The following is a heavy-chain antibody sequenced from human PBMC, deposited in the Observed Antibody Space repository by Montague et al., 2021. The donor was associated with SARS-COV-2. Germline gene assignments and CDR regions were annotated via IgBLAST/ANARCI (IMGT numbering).Heavy chain of an antibody. CDR3: ARAQLDFDWLSMPSSHWFDP. V-gene: IGHV4-31*03. CDR2: IYYSGNT. D-gene: IGHD3-9*01. J-gene: IGHJ5*02. CDR1: GGSISSGGCY. Sequence: TLSLTCTVSGGSISSGGCYWSWIRQHPGKGLEWIGYIYYSGNTYYNPSLKSRVTISVDTSKNQFSLKLSSVTVADTAVYYCARAQLDFDWLSMPSSHWFDPWGQGTLVTVSS.